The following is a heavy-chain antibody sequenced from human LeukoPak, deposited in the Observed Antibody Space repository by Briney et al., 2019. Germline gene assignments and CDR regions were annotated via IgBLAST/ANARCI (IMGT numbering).Heavy chain of an antibody. CDR2: IIPIFGTA. V-gene: IGHV1-69*01. Sequence: GASVKVSCKASGGTFSSYAISWVRQAPGQGLEWMGGIIPIFGTANYAQKFQGRVTITADESTSTAYMELSGLRSEDTAVYYCAGEDNSSGYRPFDIWGQGTMVTVPS. CDR1: GGTFSSYA. CDR3: AGEDNSSGYRPFDI. J-gene: IGHJ3*02. D-gene: IGHD3-22*01.